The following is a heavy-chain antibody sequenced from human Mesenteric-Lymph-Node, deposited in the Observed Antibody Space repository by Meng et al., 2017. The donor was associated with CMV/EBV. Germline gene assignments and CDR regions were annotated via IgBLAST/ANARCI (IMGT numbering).Heavy chain of an antibody. CDR3: VRDSYIHNYYYGMDV. Sequence: GESLKISCAASGFIFNSYWMHWVRQAPGKGLVWVSRIGPDGSSTSYADSVKGRFTFSRDNAKNTLYLQMSSLRAEDTAVYYCVRDSYIHNYYYGMDVWGQGTTVTVSS. D-gene: IGHD3-10*01. CDR2: IGPDGSST. CDR1: GFIFNSYW. V-gene: IGHV3-74*01. J-gene: IGHJ6*02.